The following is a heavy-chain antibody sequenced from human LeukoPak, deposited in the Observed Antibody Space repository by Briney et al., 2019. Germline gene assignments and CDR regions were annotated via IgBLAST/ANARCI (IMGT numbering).Heavy chain of an antibody. Sequence: SETLSLTCAVYGGSFSGYYWSWIRQPPGKGLEWIGEINHSGSTNYNPSLKSRGTISLDTSNNQFSLNLSSVTAADTAVYYCAREGYCSGTSCYNFNYWGQGTLVTVSS. D-gene: IGHD2-2*02. J-gene: IGHJ4*02. CDR3: AREGYCSGTSCYNFNY. V-gene: IGHV4-34*01. CDR2: INHSGST. CDR1: GGSFSGYY.